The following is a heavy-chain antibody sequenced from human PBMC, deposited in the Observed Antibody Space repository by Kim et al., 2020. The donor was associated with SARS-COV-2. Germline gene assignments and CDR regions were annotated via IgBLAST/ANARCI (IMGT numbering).Heavy chain of an antibody. CDR3: ARLGAGTNYDILTGYYIAASPLFDD. V-gene: IGHV4-39*01. Sequence: SETLSLTCTVSGGSISSSSYYWGWIRQPPGKGLEWIGSIYYSGSTYYNPSLKSRVTISVDTSKNQFSLKLSSVTAADTAVYYCARLGAGTNYDILTGYYIAASPLFDDWGQGTLVTVSS. J-gene: IGHJ4*02. D-gene: IGHD3-9*01. CDR2: IYYSGST. CDR1: GGSISSSSYY.